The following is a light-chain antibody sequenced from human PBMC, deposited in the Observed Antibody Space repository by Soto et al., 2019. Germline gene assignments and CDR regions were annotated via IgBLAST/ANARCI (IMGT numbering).Light chain of an antibody. J-gene: IGLJ2*01. Sequence: NFMLTQPHSVSESPGKTVTISCTRSSGSIASNYVQWYQQRPGSAPTTVIYEDNQTPSGVPDRFSGSIDSSSNSASPTISGLKTEDEADYYCQSYDSSNVVFGGGTKLTVL. V-gene: IGLV6-57*04. CDR1: SGSIASNY. CDR3: QSYDSSNVV. CDR2: EDN.